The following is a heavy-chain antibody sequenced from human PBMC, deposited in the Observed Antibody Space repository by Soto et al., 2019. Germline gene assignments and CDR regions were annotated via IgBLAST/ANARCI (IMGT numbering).Heavy chain of an antibody. CDR1: GFTFSSYA. D-gene: IGHD3-16*02. CDR2: ISGSGGST. V-gene: IGHV3-23*01. CDR3: AKDSLGIYDYIWGSYRYPPFDY. J-gene: IGHJ4*02. Sequence: PGGSLRLSCAASGFTFSSYAMSWVRQAPGKGLEWVSAISGSGGSTYYADSVKGRFTISRDNSKNTLYLQMNSLRAEDTAVYYCAKDSLGIYDYIWGSYRYPPFDYWGQGTLVTVSS.